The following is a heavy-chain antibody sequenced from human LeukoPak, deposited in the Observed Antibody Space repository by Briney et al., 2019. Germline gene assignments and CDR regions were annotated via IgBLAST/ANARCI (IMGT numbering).Heavy chain of an antibody. CDR2: MYSNGDT. J-gene: IGHJ6*03. CDR1: GHSISSGSDY. D-gene: IGHD6-13*01. CDR3: ASRHSKQQPYYYYMDI. Sequence: RASQTLSLTCTVSGHSISSGSDYWSWIRQPAGKGLEWIGRMYSNGDTKFNPSLKSRVTISLDTSKNQFSLKLSSATAADTAVYYCASRHSKQQPYYYYMDIWGKGTTVTVSS. V-gene: IGHV4-61*02.